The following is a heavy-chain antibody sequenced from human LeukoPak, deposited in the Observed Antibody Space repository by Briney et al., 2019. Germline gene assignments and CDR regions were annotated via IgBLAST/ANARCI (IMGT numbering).Heavy chain of an antibody. CDR3: ARAAYYYDSSGYYSGYYFDY. CDR2: INPNSGGT. Sequence: GASVKVSCKASGYTFTGYYMHWVRQAPGQGLEWMGWINPNSGGTNYAQKFQGRVTMTRDTSISTAYMELSRLRSDDTAVYYCARAAYYYDSSGYYSGYYFDYWGQGTLVTVSS. CDR1: GYTFTGYY. V-gene: IGHV1-2*02. D-gene: IGHD3-22*01. J-gene: IGHJ4*02.